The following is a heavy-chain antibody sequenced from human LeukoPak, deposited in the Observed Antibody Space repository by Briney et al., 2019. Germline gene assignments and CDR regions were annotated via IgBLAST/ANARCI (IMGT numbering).Heavy chain of an antibody. V-gene: IGHV3-9*01. CDR1: GFTVSSNY. J-gene: IGHJ4*02. CDR2: ISWNSGSI. Sequence: PGGSLRLSCAASGFTVSSNYMNWVRQAPGKGLEWVSGISWNSGSIGYADSVKGRFTISRDNAKNSLYLQMNSLRAEDTALYYCAKDREYDSSGFDYWGQGTLVTVSS. CDR3: AKDREYDSSGFDY. D-gene: IGHD3-22*01.